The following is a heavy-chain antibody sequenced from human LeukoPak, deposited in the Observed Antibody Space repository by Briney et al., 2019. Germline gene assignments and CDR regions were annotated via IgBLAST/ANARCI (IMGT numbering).Heavy chain of an antibody. Sequence: KTSETLSLTCTVSGGSISSYYWSWIRQPPGKGLEWIGYIYYSGSTNYNPSLKSRVTISVDTSKNQFSLKLSSVTAADTAVYYCARGGSTARWTSNIRGVLPNWFDPWGQGTLVTVSS. J-gene: IGHJ5*02. V-gene: IGHV4-59*01. CDR1: GGSISSYY. CDR2: IYYSGST. CDR3: ARGGSTARWTSNIRGVLPNWFDP. D-gene: IGHD3-10*01.